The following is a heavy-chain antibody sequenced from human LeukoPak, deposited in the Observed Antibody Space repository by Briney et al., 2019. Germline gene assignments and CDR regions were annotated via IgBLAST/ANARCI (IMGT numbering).Heavy chain of an antibody. CDR3: VRGDRRDF. J-gene: IGHJ4*02. CDR2: ISSSGSTI. V-gene: IGHV3-48*01. D-gene: IGHD3-16*01. CDR1: GFMFSSHN. Sequence: GGSLRLSCAASGFMFSSHNMNWVRQAPGKGLEWVSYISSSGSTIYYEDSVEGRFTISRDNAKKSLYLQMNSLRAEDTAVYHCVRGDRRDFWGQGTLVTVSS.